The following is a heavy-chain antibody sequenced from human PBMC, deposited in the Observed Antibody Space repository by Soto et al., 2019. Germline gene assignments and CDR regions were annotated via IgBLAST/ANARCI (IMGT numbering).Heavy chain of an antibody. D-gene: IGHD5-12*01. CDR1: GLTFSSYA. Sequence: GGSLRLYCAASGLTFSSYAMSWVRQAPGKGLEWVSAIRGSGGSTYYADSVKGRFTISRDNFKNTLYLQMNSLRAEDTAVYHCAGVALDYWGQGTLVTVSS. J-gene: IGHJ4*02. V-gene: IGHV3-23*01. CDR3: AGVALDY. CDR2: IRGSGGST.